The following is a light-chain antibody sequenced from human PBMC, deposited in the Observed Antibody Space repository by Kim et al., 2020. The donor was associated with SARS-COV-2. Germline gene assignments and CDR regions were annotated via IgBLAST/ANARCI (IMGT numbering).Light chain of an antibody. Sequence: VSPGQTASITCSGVKLGDKYACWYQQKPGQSPVLVIYQDSKRPSGIPERFSGSNSGNTATLNISGTQAMDGADYYCQAWDSSTEVVFGGGTQLTVL. J-gene: IGLJ2*01. CDR2: QDS. V-gene: IGLV3-1*01. CDR3: QAWDSSTEVV. CDR1: KLGDKY.